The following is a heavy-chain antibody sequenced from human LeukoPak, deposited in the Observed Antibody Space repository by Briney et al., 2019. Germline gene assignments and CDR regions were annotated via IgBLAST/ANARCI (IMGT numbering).Heavy chain of an antibody. CDR2: ISGSSGII. J-gene: IGHJ4*02. Sequence: PGGSLRLSCAASGFTFNTYTMNWVRQAPGKGLEWVSYISGSSGIIDYADSVRGRFTISRDNAKNSLYLQMNSLRDEDTAVYYCARDRDYAFDYWGQGTLVTVSS. CDR3: ARDRDYAFDY. V-gene: IGHV3-48*02. CDR1: GFTFNTYT. D-gene: IGHD4-17*01.